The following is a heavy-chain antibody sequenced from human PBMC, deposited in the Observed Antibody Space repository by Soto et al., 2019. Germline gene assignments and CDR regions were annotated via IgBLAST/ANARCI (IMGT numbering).Heavy chain of an antibody. V-gene: IGHV1-18*01. Sequence: ASVKVSCKASGYTFTSYGISWVRQAPGQGLEWMGWISAYNGNTNDAQKLQGRVTMTTDTSTSTAYMELRSLRSDDTAVYYCARDVGATNENWFDPWGQGTLVTVSS. J-gene: IGHJ5*02. CDR1: GYTFTSYG. D-gene: IGHD1-26*01. CDR3: ARDVGATNENWFDP. CDR2: ISAYNGNT.